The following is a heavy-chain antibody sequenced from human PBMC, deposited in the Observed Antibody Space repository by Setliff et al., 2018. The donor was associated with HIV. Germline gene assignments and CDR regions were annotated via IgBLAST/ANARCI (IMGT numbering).Heavy chain of an antibody. CDR1: GYSINTAYY. J-gene: IGHJ4*02. V-gene: IGHV4-38-2*02. CDR3: AREPDY. CDR2: FHHSGST. Sequence: SETLSLTCSVSGYSINTAYYWGWIRQSPGKGLEWIGGFHHSGSTHYNPSLKSRVTISGQTSNNQFSLQPTSVTAADTAVYYCAREPDYWGQGILVTVSS.